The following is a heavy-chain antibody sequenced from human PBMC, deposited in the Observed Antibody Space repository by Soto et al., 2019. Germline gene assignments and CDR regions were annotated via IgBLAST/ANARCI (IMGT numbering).Heavy chain of an antibody. CDR2: IGTAGDT. J-gene: IGHJ6*02. V-gene: IGHV3-13*01. CDR3: ARDIFNWNDEGGYYYGMDV. D-gene: IGHD1-1*01. CDR1: GFTFSSYD. Sequence: GGSLRLSCAASGFTFSSYDMHWVRQATGKGLEWVSAIGTAGDTYYPGSVKGRFTISRENAKNSLYLQMNSLRAGDTAVYYCARDIFNWNDEGGYYYGMDVWGQGTTVTVSS.